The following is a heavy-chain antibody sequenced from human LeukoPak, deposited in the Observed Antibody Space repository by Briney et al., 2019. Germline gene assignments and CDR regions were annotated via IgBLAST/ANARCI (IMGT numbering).Heavy chain of an antibody. V-gene: IGHV3-48*02. CDR1: GFTFSDYS. CDR3: ARDGHSTYYYDSSGYYPFDY. D-gene: IGHD3-22*01. J-gene: IGHJ4*02. Sequence: GGSLRLSCAASGFTFSDYSMDWVRQAPGKGLEWVSYISDTGHAIYYADSVKGRFIISRDNAKNSLYLQMNSLRDEDTAVYYCARDGHSTYYYDSSGYYPFDYWGQGTLVTVSS. CDR2: ISDTGHAI.